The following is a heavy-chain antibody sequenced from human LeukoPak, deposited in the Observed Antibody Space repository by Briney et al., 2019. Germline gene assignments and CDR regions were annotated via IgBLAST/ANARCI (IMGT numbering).Heavy chain of an antibody. Sequence: ASVKVSCKASGYTFIGYYMHWVRQAPGQGLEWMGWINPNSGGTNYAQKFQGRVTMTRDTSISTAYMELSRLRSDDTAVYYCARDPLSTTVTTLYNWFDPWGQGTLVTVSS. CDR2: INPNSGGT. CDR1: GYTFIGYY. V-gene: IGHV1-2*02. D-gene: IGHD4-17*01. J-gene: IGHJ5*02. CDR3: ARDPLSTTVTTLYNWFDP.